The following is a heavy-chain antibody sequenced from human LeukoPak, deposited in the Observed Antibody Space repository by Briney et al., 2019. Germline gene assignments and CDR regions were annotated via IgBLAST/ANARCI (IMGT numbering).Heavy chain of an antibody. CDR3: AKEGGYSYGLYGMDV. V-gene: IGHV3-30*18. CDR1: GFTFSSYG. D-gene: IGHD5-18*01. J-gene: IGHJ6*02. Sequence: GGSLRLSCAASGFTFSSYGMHWVRQAPGKGLEWVVVISYDGSNKYYADSVKGRFTISRDNSKNTLYLQMNSLRAEDTAVYYCAKEGGYSYGLYGMDVWGQGITVTVSS. CDR2: ISYDGSNK.